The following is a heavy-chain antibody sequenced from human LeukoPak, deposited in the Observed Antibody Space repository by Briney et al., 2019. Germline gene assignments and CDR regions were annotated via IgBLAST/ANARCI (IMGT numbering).Heavy chain of an antibody. D-gene: IGHD3-16*01. Sequence: GGSLRLSCAASGFTFGTYWMSWVRQAPGKGLEWVANIKPDGSEKYYVDSVKGRFTISRDNAKNSLYLQMNSLRAEDTAVYYCARDLALKGYFDYWGQGTLVTVSS. V-gene: IGHV3-7*01. J-gene: IGHJ4*02. CDR2: IKPDGSEK. CDR3: ARDLALKGYFDY. CDR1: GFTFGTYW.